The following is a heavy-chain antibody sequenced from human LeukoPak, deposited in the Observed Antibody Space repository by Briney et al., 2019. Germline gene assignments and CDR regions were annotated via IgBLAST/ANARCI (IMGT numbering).Heavy chain of an antibody. Sequence: SVKVSCKASGGTFSSYAVSWVRQAPGQGLEWMGRIIPILGIANYAQKFQGRVTITADKSTSTAYMELSSLRSEDTAVYYCARPHYYGSGSYYNGDYYFDYWGQGTLVTVSS. CDR2: IIPILGIA. CDR3: ARPHYYGSGSYYNGDYYFDY. D-gene: IGHD3-10*01. J-gene: IGHJ4*02. CDR1: GGTFSSYA. V-gene: IGHV1-69*04.